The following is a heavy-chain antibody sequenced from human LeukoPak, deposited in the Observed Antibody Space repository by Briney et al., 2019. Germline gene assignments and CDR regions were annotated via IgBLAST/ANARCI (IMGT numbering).Heavy chain of an antibody. V-gene: IGHV3-49*04. CDR2: IRSKAYGGTT. Sequence: QSGGSLRLSCAASGFTFSSYEMNWVRQAPGKGLEWVGFIRSKAYGGTTEYAASVKGRFTISRDDSKSIAYLQMNSLKTEDTAVYYCTRETAAAGIYYYYYMDVWGKGTTVTISS. CDR3: TRETAAAGIYYYYYMDV. J-gene: IGHJ6*03. D-gene: IGHD6-13*01. CDR1: GFTFSSYE.